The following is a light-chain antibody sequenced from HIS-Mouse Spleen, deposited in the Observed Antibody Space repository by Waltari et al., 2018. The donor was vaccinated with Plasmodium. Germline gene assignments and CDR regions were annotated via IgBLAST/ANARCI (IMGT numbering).Light chain of an antibody. J-gene: IGLJ1*01. CDR2: DVS. CDR1: SSDVGGYNY. CDR3: SSYTSSNTLNYV. Sequence: QSALTQPASVSGSPGQSIPISCTGTSSDVGGYNYVSWYQQHPGKAPKLMIYDVSNRPSGVSNRFSGSKSGNTASLTISGLQAEDEADYYCSSYTSSNTLNYVFGTGTKVTVL. V-gene: IGLV2-14*03.